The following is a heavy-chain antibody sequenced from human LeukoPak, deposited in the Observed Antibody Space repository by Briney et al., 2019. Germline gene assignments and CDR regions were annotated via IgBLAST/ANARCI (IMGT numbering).Heavy chain of an antibody. Sequence: PSETLSLTCTVSGGSISSYYWSWIRQPPGKGLEWIGYIYYSGSTNYNPSLKSRVTISVDTSKNQFSLKLSSVTAADTAVYYCARAPLWRYYFDYWGQGTLVTVSS. V-gene: IGHV4-59*12. J-gene: IGHJ4*02. D-gene: IGHD4/OR15-4a*01. CDR2: IYYSGST. CDR3: ARAPLWRYYFDY. CDR1: GGSISSYY.